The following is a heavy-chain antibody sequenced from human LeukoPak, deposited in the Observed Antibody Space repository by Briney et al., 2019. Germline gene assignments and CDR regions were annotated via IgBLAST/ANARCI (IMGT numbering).Heavy chain of an antibody. CDR1: GFTFSSYG. Sequence: GGSLRLSSAASGFTFSSYGMHWVRQAPGKGLEWVAFIRYDGSNKYYADSVKGRFTISRDNSKNTLYLQMNSLRAEDTAVYYCAKDRLPESSGRYFDYWGQGTLVTVSS. J-gene: IGHJ4*02. V-gene: IGHV3-30*02. CDR2: IRYDGSNK. CDR3: AKDRLPESSGRYFDY. D-gene: IGHD3-22*01.